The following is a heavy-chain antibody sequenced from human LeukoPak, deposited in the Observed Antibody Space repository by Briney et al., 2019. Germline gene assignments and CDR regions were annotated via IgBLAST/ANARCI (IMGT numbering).Heavy chain of an antibody. D-gene: IGHD3-10*01. J-gene: IGHJ5*02. CDR3: ARERTMVRGMSWFDP. V-gene: IGHV4-59*01. CDR1: GDSISNYY. CDR2: IFYSGST. Sequence: SETLSLTCTVSGDSISNYYWSWIRQPPGKGLEWIGYIFYSGSTNYNPSLKSRVTISVDTSKNQFYLKVSSVTAADTAVYYCARERTMVRGMSWFDPWGQGILVTVSS.